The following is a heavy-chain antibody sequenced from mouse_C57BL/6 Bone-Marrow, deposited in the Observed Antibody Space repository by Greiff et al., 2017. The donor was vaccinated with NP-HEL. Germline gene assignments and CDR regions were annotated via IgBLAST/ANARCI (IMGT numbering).Heavy chain of an antibody. V-gene: IGHV1-19*01. CDR2: INPYNGGT. J-gene: IGHJ3*01. Sequence: EVKLVESGPVLVKPGASVKMSCKASGYTFTDYYMNWVKQSHGKSLEWIGVINPYNGGTSYNQKFKGKATLTVDKSSSTAYMELNSLTSEDSAVYYCARDYGLAYWGQGTLVTVSA. CDR3: ARDYGLAY. CDR1: GYTFTDYY. D-gene: IGHD2-4*01.